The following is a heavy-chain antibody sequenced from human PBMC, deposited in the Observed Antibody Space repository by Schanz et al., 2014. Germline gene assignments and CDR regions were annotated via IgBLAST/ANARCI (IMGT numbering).Heavy chain of an antibody. CDR1: EFSFSSFG. Sequence: DVQLLESGGGLVQPRGSLRLSCAASEFSFSSFGMNWVRQAPGKGLEWVSYISSSSSTIYYADSVKGRFTISRDNFKNTLFLQMNSLRADDSAIYYCAKDHPSSGWPAFDVWGQGTQVTVSS. V-gene: IGHV3-48*01. CDR3: AKDHPSSGWPAFDV. J-gene: IGHJ4*02. D-gene: IGHD6-19*01. CDR2: ISSSSSTI.